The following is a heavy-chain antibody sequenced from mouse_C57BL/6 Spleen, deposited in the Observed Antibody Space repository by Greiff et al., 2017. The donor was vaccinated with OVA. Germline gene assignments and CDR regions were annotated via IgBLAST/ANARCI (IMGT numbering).Heavy chain of an antibody. J-gene: IGHJ3*01. D-gene: IGHD1-1*01. CDR2: IDPEDGDT. CDR1: GFNIKDYY. V-gene: IGHV14-1*01. Sequence: VQLQQSGAELVRPGASVKLSCTASGFNIKDYYMHWVKQRPEQGLEWIGRIDPEDGDTEYAPKFQGKATMTADTSSNTAYLQLSSLTSEDTAVYYCTTTLVGGPWFAYWGQGTLVTVSA. CDR3: TTTLVGGPWFAY.